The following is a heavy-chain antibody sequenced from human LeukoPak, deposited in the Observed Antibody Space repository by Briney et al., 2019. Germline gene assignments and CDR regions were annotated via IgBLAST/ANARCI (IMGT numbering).Heavy chain of an antibody. Sequence: PSHTLSLTCTVSGGSISSGGYYWSWIRQHPGKGLEWIGYIYYSGSTYYNPSLKSRVTISVDTSKNQFSLKLSSVTAADTAVYYCASLLGPLSYNFGFARDYWGQGTLVTVSS. V-gene: IGHV4-31*03. CDR2: IYYSGST. D-gene: IGHD5-18*01. CDR1: GGSISSGGYY. J-gene: IGHJ4*01. CDR3: ASLLGPLSYNFGFARDY.